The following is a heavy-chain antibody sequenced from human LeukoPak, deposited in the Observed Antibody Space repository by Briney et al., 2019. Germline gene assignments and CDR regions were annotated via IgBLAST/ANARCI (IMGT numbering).Heavy chain of an antibody. CDR2: IWYDGSNK. J-gene: IGHJ4*02. CDR3: ARGFYDYYDSSGDSFDC. V-gene: IGHV3-33*01. CDR1: GFTFSSYG. Sequence: GRSLRLSCAASGFTFSSYGMHWVRQAPGKELEWVAVIWYDGSNKYYADSVKGRFTISRDNSKNTLYLQMNSLRAEDTAVYYCARGFYDYYDSSGDSFDCWGQGTLVTVSS. D-gene: IGHD3-22*01.